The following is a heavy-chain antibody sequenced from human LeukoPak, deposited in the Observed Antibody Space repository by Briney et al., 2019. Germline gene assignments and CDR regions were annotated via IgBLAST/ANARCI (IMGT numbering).Heavy chain of an antibody. CDR3: ARGGDYGDRNTFDY. J-gene: IGHJ4*02. Sequence: PSETLSLTCTVSGGSISSGDYYWSWIRQHPGKGLEWIGYIYYSGSTYYNPSLKSRVTISVDTSKNQVSLKVTSVTAADTAVYYCARGGDYGDRNTFDYWGQGTLVTVSS. D-gene: IGHD4-17*01. CDR1: GGSISSGDYY. V-gene: IGHV4-31*03. CDR2: IYYSGST.